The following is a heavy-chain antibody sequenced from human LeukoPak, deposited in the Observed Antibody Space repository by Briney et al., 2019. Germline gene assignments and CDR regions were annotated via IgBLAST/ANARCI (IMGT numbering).Heavy chain of an antibody. V-gene: IGHV3-23*01. J-gene: IGHJ3*02. D-gene: IGHD5-18*01. Sequence: GGSLRLSCAASGFTFSSFAMSWVGQAQGKGREGWSDLSGSGGSTYYADSVKGRFTISRDNSKNTLYLQMNSLRAEDKAVYYCAKGFSYGPTSKPNDVFDIWGQGTMVTVSS. CDR2: LSGSGGST. CDR1: GFTFSSFA. CDR3: AKGFSYGPTSKPNDVFDI.